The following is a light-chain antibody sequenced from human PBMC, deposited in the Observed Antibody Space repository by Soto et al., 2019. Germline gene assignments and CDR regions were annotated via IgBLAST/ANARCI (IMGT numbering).Light chain of an antibody. CDR1: SSDIGAYNY. J-gene: IGLJ2*01. CDR2: DVS. Sequence: QSALTQPPSASGSPGQSVTISCTGTSSDIGAYNYVSWYQQHPHKGPKLLIYDVSKRPSGVPDRFSGSKSGNTASLTVSRQQAADEADYHSSSYTGINRLVIFGGGTKVTVL. V-gene: IGLV2-8*01. CDR3: SSYTGINRLVI.